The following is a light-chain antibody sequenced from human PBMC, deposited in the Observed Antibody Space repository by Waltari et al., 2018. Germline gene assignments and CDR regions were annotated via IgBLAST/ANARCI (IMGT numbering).Light chain of an antibody. CDR1: KIGSKS. Sequence: SYVLTQPPSVSVAPGKTARITCGGNKIGSKSVHWYQQKPGQAPVLVIYDDSDRPSGIPERISGSNSGNTATLTISRVEAGDEADYYCQVWGSSSDHHYVFGTGTKVTVL. V-gene: IGLV3-21*04. CDR3: QVWGSSSDHHYV. J-gene: IGLJ1*01. CDR2: DDS.